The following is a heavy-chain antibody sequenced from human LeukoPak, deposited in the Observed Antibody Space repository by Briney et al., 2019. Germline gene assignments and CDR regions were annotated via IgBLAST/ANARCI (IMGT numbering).Heavy chain of an antibody. J-gene: IGHJ4*02. CDR3: ARAGYGDSDFDY. CDR2: IYHSGNT. D-gene: IGHD4-17*01. Sequence: SETLSLTCTVSGYSIGTSYYWGWIRQPPGKGLEWIGSIYHSGNTYYNPSLKSRVTISVDTSKNQFSLKLNSVTAADTAVYYCARAGYGDSDFDYWGQGTLVTVSS. V-gene: IGHV4-38-2*02. CDR1: GYSIGTSYY.